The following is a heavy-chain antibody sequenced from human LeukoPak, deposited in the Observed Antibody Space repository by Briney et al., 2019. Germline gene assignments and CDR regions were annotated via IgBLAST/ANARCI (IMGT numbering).Heavy chain of an antibody. Sequence: ASVKVSCKASGYTFTGYYMHWVRQAPGQGLEWMRWINPNSGGTNYAQRFQGWVTMTRDTSISTAYMELSRLRSDDTAVYYCARGGEIVVVPAAMDYWGQGTLVTVSS. J-gene: IGHJ4*02. CDR1: GYTFTGYY. CDR2: INPNSGGT. V-gene: IGHV1-2*04. CDR3: ARGGEIVVVPAAMDY. D-gene: IGHD2-2*01.